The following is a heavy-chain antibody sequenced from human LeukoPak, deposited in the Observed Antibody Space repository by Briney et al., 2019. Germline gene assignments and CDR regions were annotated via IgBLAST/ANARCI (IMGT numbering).Heavy chain of an antibody. Sequence: SLRLSCAASGFIFDNYAMHWVRQAPGKGLECVSQISWNRGSIGYADSVKGRFTISRDNAKNSLYLGMKSLGTEHTALYYCARDLGSLPAAIGYAYYGLDVCGQGTTVPVSS. CDR2: ISWNRGSI. CDR1: GFIFDNYA. D-gene: IGHD2-2*02. J-gene: IGHJ6*02. V-gene: IGHV3-9*01. CDR3: ARDLGSLPAAIGYAYYGLDV.